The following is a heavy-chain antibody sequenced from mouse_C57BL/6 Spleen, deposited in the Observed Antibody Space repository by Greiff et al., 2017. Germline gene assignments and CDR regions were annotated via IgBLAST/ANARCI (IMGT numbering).Heavy chain of an antibody. CDR2: ISSGGSYT. V-gene: IGHV5-6*01. CDR3: ARQSVVGRGYAMDY. J-gene: IGHJ4*01. CDR1: GFTFSSYG. D-gene: IGHD1-1*01. Sequence: EVHLVESGGDLVKPGGSLKLSCAASGFTFSSYGMSWVRQTPDKRLEWVATISSGGSYTYYPDSVKGRFTISRDNAKNTLYMQMSSLKSEDTAMYYCARQSVVGRGYAMDYWGQGTSVTVSS.